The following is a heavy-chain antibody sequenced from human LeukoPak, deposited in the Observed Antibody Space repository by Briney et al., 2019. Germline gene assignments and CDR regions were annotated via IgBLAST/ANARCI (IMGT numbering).Heavy chain of an antibody. J-gene: IGHJ4*02. CDR3: ARGYSSTPFDY. V-gene: IGHV1-18*01. CDR1: GYTLTSYG. CDR2: IRGYSGNT. Sequence: ASVKVSCKASGYTLTSYGISWVRQAPGQGLEWVGWIRGYSGNTNYAQKLQDRVTMTKDTYTSTAYMELSSLRSEDTAVYYCARGYSSTPFDYWGQGTLVTVSS. D-gene: IGHD6-13*01.